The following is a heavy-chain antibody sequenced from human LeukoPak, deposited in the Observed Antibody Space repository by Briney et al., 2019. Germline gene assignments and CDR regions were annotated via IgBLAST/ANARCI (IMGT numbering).Heavy chain of an antibody. Sequence: ASVKVSCKASGYTFTTYGISWVRQAPGQGLEWMGWISAYNGNTNYAQKLQGRVTMTTDTSTSTAYMELGSLRSDDTAVYYCARLRGTAMVLRYYYYGMDVWGQGTTVTVSS. CDR1: GYTFTTYG. CDR2: ISAYNGNT. J-gene: IGHJ6*02. V-gene: IGHV1-18*01. CDR3: ARLRGTAMVLRYYYYGMDV. D-gene: IGHD5-18*01.